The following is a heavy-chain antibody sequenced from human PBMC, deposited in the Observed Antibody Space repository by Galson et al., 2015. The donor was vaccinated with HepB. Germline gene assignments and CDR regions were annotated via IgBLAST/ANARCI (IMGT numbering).Heavy chain of an antibody. V-gene: IGHV1-3*01. CDR1: GYTFASHA. CDR3: ATNYGSGAYYYYYMDV. CDR2: INVGTGDP. D-gene: IGHD3-10*01. J-gene: IGHJ6*03. Sequence: SVKVSCKASGYTFASHAIHWVRQAPGQRPDWMGWINVGTGDPKYSQRFQDRLTITRDTSASTSYMQLSSLRFEDTAIYFCATNYGSGAYYYYYMDVWDKG.